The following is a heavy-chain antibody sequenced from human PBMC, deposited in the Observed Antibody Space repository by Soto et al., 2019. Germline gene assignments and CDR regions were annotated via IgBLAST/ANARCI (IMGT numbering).Heavy chain of an antibody. Sequence: LSLTCTVSGGSISSGDYYWSWIHQPPGKGLEWIGYIYYSGSTYYNPSLKSRVTISVDTSKNQFSLKLSSVTAADTAVYYCARVRVDYYDSSGYYLFDYWGQGTLVTVSS. J-gene: IGHJ4*02. CDR2: IYYSGST. V-gene: IGHV4-30-4*01. CDR3: ARVRVDYYDSSGYYLFDY. CDR1: GGSISSGDYY. D-gene: IGHD3-22*01.